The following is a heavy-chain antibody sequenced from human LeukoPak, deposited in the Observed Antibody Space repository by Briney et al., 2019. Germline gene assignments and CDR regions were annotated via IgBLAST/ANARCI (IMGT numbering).Heavy chain of an antibody. D-gene: IGHD5-18*01. J-gene: IGHJ4*02. CDR3: AKDRWAVDTAMVMDY. V-gene: IGHV3-30*18. CDR2: ISYDGSNK. Sequence: GRSLRLSCAASGFTVSSYGMHWVRQAPDKGLEWEAVISYDGSNKYYADSVKGRLTISRDNSKNTLYLQMNSLRVEDTAVYYCAKDRWAVDTAMVMDYWGQGTLVTVSS. CDR1: GFTVSSYG.